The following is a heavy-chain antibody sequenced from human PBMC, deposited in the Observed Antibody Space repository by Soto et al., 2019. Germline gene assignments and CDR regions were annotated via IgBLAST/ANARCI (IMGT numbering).Heavy chain of an antibody. CDR1: GFTFGDFG. V-gene: IGHV3-9*01. CDR3: AKKGGKKSAFDI. Sequence: EEQLVESGGGLVQPGRSLRLSCAASGFTFGDFGMHWVRHAPGKGLEWVSGITWNSGSIGYVDSVKGRFTISRDNAKNSLYLQMNSLRAEDTALYYCAKKGGKKSAFDIWGQGTMVTVSS. CDR2: ITWNSGSI. J-gene: IGHJ3*02.